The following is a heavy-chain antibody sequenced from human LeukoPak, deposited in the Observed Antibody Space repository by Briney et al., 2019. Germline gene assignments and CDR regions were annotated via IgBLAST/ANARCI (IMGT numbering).Heavy chain of an antibody. D-gene: IGHD3-10*01. CDR1: GFTVSSNY. V-gene: IGHV3-66*01. Sequence: GGSLRLSCAAPGFTVSSNYMSWVRQAPGKGLEWGSVIYSGGSTYYADSVKGRFTISRDNSKNTLYLQMNSLRAEDTAVYYCARDSFLYGSGSSDYWGQGTLVTVSS. J-gene: IGHJ4*02. CDR3: ARDSFLYGSGSSDY. CDR2: IYSGGST.